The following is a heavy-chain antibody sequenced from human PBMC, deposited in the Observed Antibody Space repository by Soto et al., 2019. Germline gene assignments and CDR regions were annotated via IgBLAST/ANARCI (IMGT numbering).Heavy chain of an antibody. CDR2: IYWDDDK. J-gene: IGHJ4*02. Sequence: QITLKESGPTLVKPTQTLTLPCTFSGFSLNTSGVGVGWIRQPPGKALEWLALIYWDDDKRYSPSMKSRLTIPKDTSKNQVVLKMTNMHPVDTATYYCALRHVLEHSSGGGGSYPVCFDYWGQGTLVTVSS. V-gene: IGHV2-5*02. D-gene: IGHD2-15*01. CDR1: GFSLNTSGVG. CDR3: ALRHVLEHSSGGGGSYPVCFDY.